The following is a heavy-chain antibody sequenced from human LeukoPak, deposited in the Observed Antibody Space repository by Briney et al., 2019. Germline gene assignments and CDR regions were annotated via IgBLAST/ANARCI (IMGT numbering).Heavy chain of an antibody. CDR2: ISYDGSNK. CDR3: ARDLRYDFWSGPHNWFDP. Sequence: GRSLRLSCAASGFTFSSYAMHWVRQAPGKGLEWVAVISYDGSNKCYADSVKGRFTISRDNSKNTLYLQMNSLRAEDTAVYYCARDLRYDFWSGPHNWFDPWGQGTLVTVSS. V-gene: IGHV3-30-3*01. J-gene: IGHJ5*02. CDR1: GFTFSSYA. D-gene: IGHD3-3*01.